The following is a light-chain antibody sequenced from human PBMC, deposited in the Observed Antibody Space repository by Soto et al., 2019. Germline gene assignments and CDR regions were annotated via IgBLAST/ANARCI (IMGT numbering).Light chain of an antibody. Sequence: DIQMTQSPSTLPASVGDRVSITCRASQSMSNWLAWYQQKTGTAPKVLIYHASNLQSGVPSSFSGTGSGTEFTLTISSLQPDDFATYYCQQYNSYSFGHGTKVDIK. CDR2: HAS. J-gene: IGKJ1*01. CDR1: QSMSNW. V-gene: IGKV1-5*01. CDR3: QQYNSYS.